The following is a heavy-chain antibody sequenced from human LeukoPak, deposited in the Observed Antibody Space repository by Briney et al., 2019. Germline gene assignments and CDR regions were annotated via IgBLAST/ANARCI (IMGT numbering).Heavy chain of an antibody. D-gene: IGHD2-21*02. Sequence: GGSLRISCAASGFTFFSSSMNWVGQAPGKGLEWVSSISSSSSYIYYADSGKGRFTISRDNAKNSLYLQINSLRAEDTAVYYCARDKYCGGDCYSNDFDYWGQGTLVTVSS. CDR1: GFTFFSSS. CDR3: ARDKYCGGDCYSNDFDY. J-gene: IGHJ4*02. CDR2: ISSSSSYI. V-gene: IGHV3-21*01.